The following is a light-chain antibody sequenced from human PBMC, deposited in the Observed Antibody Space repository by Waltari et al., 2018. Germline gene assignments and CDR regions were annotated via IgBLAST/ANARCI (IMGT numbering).Light chain of an antibody. CDR2: AAS. J-gene: IGKJ4*01. V-gene: IGKV1-9*01. Sequence: IQLPQSPSSLSASIGDRVTFSCRASQGISSHLAWFQQRPGKAPKLLIYAASTLQSAVPSRFSGSGSGTDFTLTSSILQPEYGATYYGQHLNSYPLTFGGGTKVEI. CDR1: QGISSH. CDR3: QHLNSYPLT.